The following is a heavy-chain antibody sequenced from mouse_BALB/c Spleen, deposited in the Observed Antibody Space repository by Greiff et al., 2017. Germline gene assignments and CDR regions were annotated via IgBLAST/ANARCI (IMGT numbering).Heavy chain of an antibody. V-gene: IGHV5-17*02. CDR2: ISSGSSTI. CDR1: GFTFSSFG. CDR3: AREAAY. Sequence: EVKLVESGGGLVQPGGSRKLSCAASGFTFSSFGMHWVRQAPEKGLEWVAYISSGSSTIYYADTVKGRFTISRDNPKNTLFLQMTSLRSEDTAMYYCAREAAYWGQGTLVTVSA. J-gene: IGHJ3*01.